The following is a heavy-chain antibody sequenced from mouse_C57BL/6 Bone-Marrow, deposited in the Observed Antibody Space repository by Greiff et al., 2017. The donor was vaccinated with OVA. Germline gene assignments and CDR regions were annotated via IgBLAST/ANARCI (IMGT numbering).Heavy chain of an antibody. CDR2: IYPRSGNT. CDR1: GYTFTSYG. V-gene: IGHV1-81*01. J-gene: IGHJ1*03. D-gene: IGHD1-1*01. Sequence: QVTLKVSGAELARPGASVKLSCKASGYTFTSYGISWVKQRTGQGLEWIGEIYPRSGNTYYNEKFKGKATLTADKSSSTAYMELRSLTSEDSAVYFCARSGVMYYGSSYNWYFDVWGTGTTVTVSS. CDR3: ARSGVMYYGSSYNWYFDV.